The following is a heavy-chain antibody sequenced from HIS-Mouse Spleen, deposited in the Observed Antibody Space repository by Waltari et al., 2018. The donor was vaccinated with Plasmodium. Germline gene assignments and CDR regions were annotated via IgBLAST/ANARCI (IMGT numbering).Heavy chain of an antibody. CDR3: ASSWYWYFDL. D-gene: IGHD6-13*01. CDR2: IKQDGSEK. J-gene: IGHJ2*01. V-gene: IGHV3-7*01. Sequence: EVQLVASGVGLVEPGGSLSLSCAASGFPFSSYWMGWVRQAPGKGLELVANIKQDGSEKYYVDSVKGRFTISRDNAKNSLYLQMNSLRAEDTAVYYCASSWYWYFDLWGRGTLVTVSS. CDR1: GFPFSSYW.